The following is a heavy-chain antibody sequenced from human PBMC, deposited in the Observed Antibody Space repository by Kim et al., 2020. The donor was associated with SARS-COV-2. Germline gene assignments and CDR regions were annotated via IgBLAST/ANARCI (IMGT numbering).Heavy chain of an antibody. V-gene: IGHV3-7*05. CDR1: GFTFSNGG. CDR3: CRGSWTERFRVSF. D-gene: IGHD2-15*01. Sequence: GGSLRLSCSASGFTFSNGGIYWVRQSPGKGLEWVGNINGYGSGNYYENALQIRCTISIDNADNKQSPLMQSFMTEAEAMAYYCRGSWTERFRVSFWG. CDR2: INGYGSGN. J-gene: IGHJ2*01.